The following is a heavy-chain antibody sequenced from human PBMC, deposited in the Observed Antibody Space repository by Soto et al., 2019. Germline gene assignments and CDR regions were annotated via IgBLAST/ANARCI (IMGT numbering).Heavy chain of an antibody. D-gene: IGHD6-19*01. V-gene: IGHV3-23*01. Sequence: EVQLLESGGGLVQPGGSLRLSCAASGFTFSSYAMSWVRQAPGKGVEWVSAISGRGGSTYYADSVKGRFTISRDNSKNTLYLQMNSLRAEDTAVYYCAKVESSGWYGGYWGQGTLVTVSS. J-gene: IGHJ4*02. CDR3: AKVESSGWYGGY. CDR1: GFTFSSYA. CDR2: ISGRGGST.